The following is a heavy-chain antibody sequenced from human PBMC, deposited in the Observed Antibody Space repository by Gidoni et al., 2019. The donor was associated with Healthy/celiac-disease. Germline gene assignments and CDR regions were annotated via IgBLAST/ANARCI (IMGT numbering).Heavy chain of an antibody. CDR2: IKQDGSEK. D-gene: IGHD3-3*01. Sequence: LEWVANIKQDGSEKYHVDSGKGRFTIYRDNAKNSLELQRNSLRAEDTAVYYCARGPHYDFWSGYYTDDYWGQGTLVTVSS. CDR3: ARGPHYDFWSGYYTDDY. J-gene: IGHJ4*02. V-gene: IGHV3-7*01.